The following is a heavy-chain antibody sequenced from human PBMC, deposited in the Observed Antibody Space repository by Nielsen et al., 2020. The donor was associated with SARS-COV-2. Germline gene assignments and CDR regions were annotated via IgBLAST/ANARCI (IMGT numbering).Heavy chain of an antibody. Sequence: WVRQAPGQGLEWMGWINPNSGGTNYAQKFQGRVTMTRDTSISTAYMELSRLRSDDTAVYYCARGGSVVVTAITYYYYYGMDVWGQGTTVTVSS. V-gene: IGHV1-2*02. CDR3: ARGGSVVVTAITYYYYYGMDV. D-gene: IGHD2-21*02. CDR2: INPNSGGT. J-gene: IGHJ6*02.